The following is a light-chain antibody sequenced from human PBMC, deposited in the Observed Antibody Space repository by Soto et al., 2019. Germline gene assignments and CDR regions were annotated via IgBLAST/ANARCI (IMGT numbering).Light chain of an antibody. CDR1: GNDVGGHDY. J-gene: IGLJ2*01. CDR3: SSYAGNNNVV. Sequence: QSALTQPPSASGSPGQSVTISCTGTGNDVGGHDYVSWYQQHPGKAPKLMISEVSQRPSGVPDRFSGSKSGNTASLTVSGLQPEDEAVYYCSSYAGNNNVVFGGGTKVTVL. V-gene: IGLV2-8*01. CDR2: EVS.